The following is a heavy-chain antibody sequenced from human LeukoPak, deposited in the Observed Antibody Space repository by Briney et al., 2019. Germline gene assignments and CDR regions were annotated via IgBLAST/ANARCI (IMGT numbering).Heavy chain of an antibody. Sequence: GGSLRLSRAASGFTFSSYAMSWVRQAPGKGLEWVSGINVSGGSTFYADSVRGRFTTSRDNSKNTLYLQMNSLRAEDTAVYYCAKDQYCTSTSCYVGYWGQGTLVTVSS. D-gene: IGHD2-2*01. CDR3: AKDQYCTSTSCYVGY. J-gene: IGHJ4*02. CDR2: INVSGGST. V-gene: IGHV3-23*01. CDR1: GFTFSSYA.